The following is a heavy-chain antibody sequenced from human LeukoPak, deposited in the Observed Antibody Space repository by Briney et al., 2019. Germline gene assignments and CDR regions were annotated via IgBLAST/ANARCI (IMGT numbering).Heavy chain of an antibody. D-gene: IGHD6-13*01. CDR2: INPSGGST. J-gene: IGHJ4*02. V-gene: IGHV1-46*01. CDR1: GYTFTSYY. CDR3: ARDPTTLVVIAAAYFDY. Sequence: GASVKVSCKATGYTFTSYYIHWVRQAPGQGLEWMGIINPSGGSTSYAQKFQGRVTMTRDTSTSTVYMELSSLRSEDTAVYYCARDPTTLVVIAAAYFDYWGQGTLVTVSS.